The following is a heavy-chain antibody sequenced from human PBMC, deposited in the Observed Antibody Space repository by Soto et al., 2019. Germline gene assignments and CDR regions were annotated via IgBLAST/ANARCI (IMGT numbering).Heavy chain of an antibody. D-gene: IGHD3-10*01. CDR1: GYSISSGFY. CDR3: ARGEVRGLIATGTAY. CDR2: IYHRGNT. J-gene: IGHJ4*02. Sequence: PSETLSLTCSVSGYSISSGFYWDWIRQPPGKGLEWIGSIYHRGNTYYNPSHNGRITISLDTSKNQFSLRLTSVTAADTAVYYCARGEVRGLIATGTAYWGQGALVTVSS. V-gene: IGHV4-38-2*02.